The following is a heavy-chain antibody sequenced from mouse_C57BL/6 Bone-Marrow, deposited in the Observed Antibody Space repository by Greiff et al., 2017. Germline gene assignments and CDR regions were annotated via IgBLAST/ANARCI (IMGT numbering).Heavy chain of an antibody. CDR1: GYAFRSSW. D-gene: IGHD2-1*01. V-gene: IGHV1-82*01. CDR2: IYPGDGDT. J-gene: IGHJ4*01. Sequence: VHLVESGPELVKPGASVKISCKASGYAFRSSWMNWVKQRPGKGLEWIGRIYPGDGDTNYNGKFKGKATLTADKTSSTAYMQPSSLTSEDSAVYFCARGGGNYDYAMDYWGQGTSVTVSS. CDR3: ARGGGNYDYAMDY.